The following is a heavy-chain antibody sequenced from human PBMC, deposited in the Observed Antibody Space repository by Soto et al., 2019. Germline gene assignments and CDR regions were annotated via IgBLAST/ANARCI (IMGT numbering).Heavy chain of an antibody. D-gene: IGHD2-15*01. Sequence: PEGSLRLSYAASGFTFSDYAMHWVRQAPGKGLEWVALISYDGSNEYYADSVKGRFTISRDNSKDTLYLQVSSLKAEDTAVYYCARELLSTPTTLYGMEVWRQGIPVIV. V-gene: IGHV3-30-3*01. J-gene: IGHJ6*01. CDR2: ISYDGSNE. CDR3: ARELLSTPTTLYGMEV. CDR1: GFTFSDYA.